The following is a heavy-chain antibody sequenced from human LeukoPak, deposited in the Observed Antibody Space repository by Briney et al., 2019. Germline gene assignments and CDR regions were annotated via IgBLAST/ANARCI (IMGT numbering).Heavy chain of an antibody. J-gene: IGHJ4*02. CDR2: INHSGST. D-gene: IGHD6-25*01. Sequence: SETLSLTCAVYGGSLSGYYWSWIRQPPGKGLEWIGEINHSGSTNYNPSLKSRVTISVDTSKNQFSLKLSSVTAADTAVYYCARGSVYWGQGTLVTVSS. CDR1: GGSLSGYY. CDR3: ARGSVY. V-gene: IGHV4-34*01.